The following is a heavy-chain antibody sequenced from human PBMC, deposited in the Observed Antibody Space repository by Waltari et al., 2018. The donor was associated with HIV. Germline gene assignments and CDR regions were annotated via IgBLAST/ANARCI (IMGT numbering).Heavy chain of an antibody. J-gene: IGHJ6*02. Sequence: QVQLQQWGAGLLKPSETLSLTCAVYGGSFSGYYWSWIRKPPGKGLEWIGEINHSENTNYHPPLKRRDTRSVDTSKNQFSLKLSSVTAADTDVYYCARANYEIFTGYSRPSYHFYFYGMDVWGQGTTVTVSS. CDR1: GGSFSGYY. CDR3: ARANYEIFTGYSRPSYHFYFYGMDV. D-gene: IGHD3-9*01. CDR2: INHSENT. V-gene: IGHV4-34*01.